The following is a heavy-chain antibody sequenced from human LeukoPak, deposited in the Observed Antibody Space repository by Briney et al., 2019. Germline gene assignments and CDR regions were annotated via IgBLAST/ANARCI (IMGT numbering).Heavy chain of an antibody. Sequence: GGSLRLSCAASGFTFSNYVMSWVRQAPGKGLEWVSTISGSAGSTYYADSVKGRFTISRDNSKNTLYLQMNSLRAEDTAVYYCAKDPYSSGWFNFDYWGQGTLVTVSS. V-gene: IGHV3-23*01. CDR1: GFTFSNYV. D-gene: IGHD6-19*01. CDR3: AKDPYSSGWFNFDY. J-gene: IGHJ4*02. CDR2: ISGSAGST.